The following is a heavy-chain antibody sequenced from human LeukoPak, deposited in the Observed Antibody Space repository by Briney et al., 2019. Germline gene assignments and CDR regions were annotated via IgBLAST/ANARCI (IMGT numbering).Heavy chain of an antibody. D-gene: IGHD2-15*01. V-gene: IGHV4-59*01. J-gene: IGHJ4*02. CDR3: VRVGVGTYPYYFDY. CDR2: IYYSGST. Sequence: SKTLSLTCTVSGGSISSYYWSWIRQPPGKGLEWIGYIYYSGSTNYNPSLKSRVTISVDTSKNQFSLKLSSVTAADTAVYYCVRVGVGTYPYYFDYWGQGTLVTVSS. CDR1: GGSISSYY.